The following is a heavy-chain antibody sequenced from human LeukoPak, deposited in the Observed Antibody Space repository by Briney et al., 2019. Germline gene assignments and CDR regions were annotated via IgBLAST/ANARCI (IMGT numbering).Heavy chain of an antibody. J-gene: IGHJ4*02. D-gene: IGHD4/OR15-4a*01. V-gene: IGHV1-18*01. CDR1: GYTFTGFG. Sequence: GASVKVSCKTSGYTFTGFGISWVRQAPGQGLEWLGWISGSKGNTHYIQRLQGRITMTTDTSTSTAYMELRRLRSDDAALYYCGREFCDTHRCFFPDFWGQGTLVTVSS. CDR3: GREFCDTHRCFFPDF. CDR2: ISGSKGNT.